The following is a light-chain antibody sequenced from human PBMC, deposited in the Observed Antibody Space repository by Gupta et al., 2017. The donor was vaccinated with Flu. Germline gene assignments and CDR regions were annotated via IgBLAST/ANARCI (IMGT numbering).Light chain of an antibody. Sequence: AVMTQSPLSLPVTLGQPASISCRSSESLVYSDGDSYVSWFHQRPGQSPRRLIYKASNRDSGVPDRISGSGSGTDFTLTISRLDAEDVGVYYCRHSTRWGRTSGQGTKVEI. V-gene: IGKV2-30*01. J-gene: IGKJ1*01. CDR1: ESLVYSDGDSY. CDR2: KAS. CDR3: RHSTRWGRT.